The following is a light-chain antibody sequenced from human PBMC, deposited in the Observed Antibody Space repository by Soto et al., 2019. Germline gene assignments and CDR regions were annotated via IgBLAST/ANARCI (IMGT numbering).Light chain of an antibody. CDR3: MLFMGSGIWA. J-gene: IGLJ3*02. Sequence: QTVVTQEPSFSVSPGRTVTLTCGLRSGSVSTSYYPSWYQQTPGQAPRTLIYSTNTRSSGVPDRFSGSILGNKAALTITGAQAEDESVYYWMLFMGSGIWAFGGGTKLTVL. CDR1: SGSVSTSYY. V-gene: IGLV8-61*01. CDR2: STN.